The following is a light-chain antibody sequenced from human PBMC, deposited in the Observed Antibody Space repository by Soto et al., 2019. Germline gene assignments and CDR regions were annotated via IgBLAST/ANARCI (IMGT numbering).Light chain of an antibody. Sequence: DIPMTQSPSSLSASVGDRVTITCRASQSISTFLNWYQQKPGKAPKFLIYDASTLQSGVPSRFSGSGSGTDFTLTISSLQPEDFATYYCQQTYNSLYTFGQGTKLEIK. CDR1: QSISTF. J-gene: IGKJ2*01. CDR2: DAS. V-gene: IGKV1-39*01. CDR3: QQTYNSLYT.